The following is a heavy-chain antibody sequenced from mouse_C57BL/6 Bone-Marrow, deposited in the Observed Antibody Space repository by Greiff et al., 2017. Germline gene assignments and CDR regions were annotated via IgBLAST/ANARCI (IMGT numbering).Heavy chain of an antibody. CDR2: INSDGGST. CDR3: ARRGYHAGWYFDV. D-gene: IGHD2-2*01. Sequence: EVQGVESGGGLVQPGESLKLSCESNEYEFPSHDMSWVRKTPEKRLELVAAINSDGGSTYYPDTMERRFIISRDNTKETLYLQMSSLRAEDTALYYCARRGYHAGWYFDVWGTGTTVTVSS. CDR1: EYEFPSHD. V-gene: IGHV5-2*01. J-gene: IGHJ1*03.